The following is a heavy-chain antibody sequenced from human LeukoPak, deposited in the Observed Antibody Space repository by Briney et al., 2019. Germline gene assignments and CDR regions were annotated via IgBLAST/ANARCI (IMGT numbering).Heavy chain of an antibody. CDR2: IWSDGSNK. V-gene: IGHV3-33*01. Sequence: GGSLRLSCAASGFIFNNYGMHWVRQAPGKGLEWVAVIWSDGSNKYYADSVEGRFTISRDNSKNALYLQVNSLRAEDTALYYCTRDGLRAEYYFDFWGQGTLVTVSS. D-gene: IGHD6-6*01. CDR3: TRDGLRAEYYFDF. CDR1: GFIFNNYG. J-gene: IGHJ4*02.